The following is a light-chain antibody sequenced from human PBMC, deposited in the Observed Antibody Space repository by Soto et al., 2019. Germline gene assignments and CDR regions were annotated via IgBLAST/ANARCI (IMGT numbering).Light chain of an antibody. Sequence: QSALTQPRSVSGSPGQSVTISCTGTSSDVGGYNYVSWYQQHPGRAPKFMIYDVTKRPSGVPDRFSGSKSGNTASLTISGLQVEDEADYYCCSYAGNFWVFGGGTKLTVL. CDR1: SSDVGGYNY. V-gene: IGLV2-11*01. CDR3: CSYAGNFWV. J-gene: IGLJ3*02. CDR2: DVT.